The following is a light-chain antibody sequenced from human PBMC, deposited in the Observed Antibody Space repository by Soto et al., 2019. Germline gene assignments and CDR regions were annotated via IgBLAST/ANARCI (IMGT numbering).Light chain of an antibody. CDR1: SSDVGSYNV. Sequence: QSALTQPASVSGAPGQSITISCTGTSSDVGSYNVVSWYQQHPGKAPKLMIYEGSKRPSGVSNRFSGSKSGNTASLTISGLQAEDEADYYCRSYAGSITSVVFGGGTKLTVL. V-gene: IGLV2-23*01. J-gene: IGLJ2*01. CDR2: EGS. CDR3: RSYAGSITSVV.